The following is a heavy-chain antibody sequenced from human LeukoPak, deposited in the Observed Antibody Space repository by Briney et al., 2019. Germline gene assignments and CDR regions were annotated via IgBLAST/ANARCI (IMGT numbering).Heavy chain of an antibody. CDR3: ARAYKDRSLAGKKEFFQP. CDR1: GFTFDNYA. V-gene: IGHV3-9*01. D-gene: IGHD6-19*01. Sequence: GGSLRLSCAASGFTFDNYAMSWVRQVPGKGLEWISLISWNSGTIGYADSVKGRFTISRDNANNFLYLQMNSLRAEDTALYYCARAYKDRSLAGKKEFFQPWGQGTLVTVSS. CDR2: ISWNSGTI. J-gene: IGHJ1*01.